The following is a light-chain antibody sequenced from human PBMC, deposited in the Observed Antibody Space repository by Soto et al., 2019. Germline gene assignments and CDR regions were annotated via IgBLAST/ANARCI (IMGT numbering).Light chain of an antibody. CDR1: QGIGNY. V-gene: IGKV1-27*01. Sequence: DIQMTQSPSSLSASVGDRVTITCRASQGIGNYLAWFQQKPGKVPSLLIYAASTLQSGVPSRFSGSGSATDFTLNITSLHPEDVATYYCQKYNTAPLTFGGGTRVEL. CDR3: QKYNTAPLT. CDR2: AAS. J-gene: IGKJ4*01.